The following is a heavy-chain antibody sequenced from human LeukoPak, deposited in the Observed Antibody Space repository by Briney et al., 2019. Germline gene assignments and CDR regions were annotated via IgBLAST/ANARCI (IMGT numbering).Heavy chain of an antibody. Sequence: SVKVSCKASGGTFSSYAISWVRQAPGQGLEWMGGIIPIFGTANYAQKFQGRVTITTDESTSTAYMELSSLRSEDTAVYYCARVAPMVRGVSYFDYWGQGTLVTVSS. CDR1: GGTFSSYA. CDR3: ARVAPMVRGVSYFDY. J-gene: IGHJ4*02. D-gene: IGHD3-10*01. V-gene: IGHV1-69*05. CDR2: IIPIFGTA.